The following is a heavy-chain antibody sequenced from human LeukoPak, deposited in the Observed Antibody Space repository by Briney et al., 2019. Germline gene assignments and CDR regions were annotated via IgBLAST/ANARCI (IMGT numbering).Heavy chain of an antibody. D-gene: IGHD3-16*01. V-gene: IGHV4-59*01. Sequence: SETLSLTCTVSGGSISGYYWTWTRHPPGKGLEWIGQIHYSGKADYNPSLRSRITISVDTSKNKMFLKLSSVTAADTAVYYCARFGIFYDMDVWGRGTTVTVSS. CDR3: ARFGIFYDMDV. CDR2: IHYSGKA. J-gene: IGHJ6*02. CDR1: GGSISGYY.